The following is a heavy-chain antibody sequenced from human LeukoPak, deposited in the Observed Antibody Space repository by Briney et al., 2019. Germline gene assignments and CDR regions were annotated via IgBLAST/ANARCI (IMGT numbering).Heavy chain of an antibody. Sequence: GGSLRLSCAASGFTFSSYGMHWVRQAPGKGLEWVAFIRYDGSNKYYADSVKGRFTISRDNSKNTLYLQMNSLRAEDTAVYYCAKVLAASSGYYYYYMDVWGKGTTVTVSS. J-gene: IGHJ6*03. CDR3: AKVLAASSGYYYYYMDV. CDR1: GFTFSSYG. D-gene: IGHD2-8*02. CDR2: IRYDGSNK. V-gene: IGHV3-30*02.